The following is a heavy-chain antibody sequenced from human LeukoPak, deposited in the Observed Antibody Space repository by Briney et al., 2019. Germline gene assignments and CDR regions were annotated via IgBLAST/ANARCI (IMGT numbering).Heavy chain of an antibody. CDR3: ARGGGNFDY. J-gene: IGHJ4*02. D-gene: IGHD3-10*01. CDR2: IKQDGSGK. CDR1: GFSFSNYW. V-gene: IGHV3-7*01. Sequence: GGSLRLSCAASGFSFSNYWMSRVRQAPGKGLEWVANIKQDGSGKYYVDSVKGRFSISRDNAKNSVLLQMNSLRAEDTAVYYCARGGGNFDYWGQGTLVTVSS.